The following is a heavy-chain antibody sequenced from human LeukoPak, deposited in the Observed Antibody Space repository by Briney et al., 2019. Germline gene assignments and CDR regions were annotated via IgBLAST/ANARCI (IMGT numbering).Heavy chain of an antibody. J-gene: IGHJ6*03. CDR3: ARAGYCGGDCYFWASSYYYYMDV. CDR2: INSDESST. Sequence: GGSLRLSCAASGFTFSSYWMHWVRQAPGKGLVWVSRINSDESSTSYADSVKGRFTISRDNAKNTLYLQMNSLRAEDTAVYYCARAGYCGGDCYFWASSYYYYMDVWGKGTTVTVSS. D-gene: IGHD2-21*02. CDR1: GFTFSSYW. V-gene: IGHV3-74*01.